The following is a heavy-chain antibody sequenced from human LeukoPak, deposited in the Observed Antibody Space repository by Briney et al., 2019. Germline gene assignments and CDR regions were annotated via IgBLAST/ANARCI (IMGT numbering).Heavy chain of an antibody. Sequence: PGGSLRLSCAASGFTSSSYALNGVRQAPGKGLEWVATVSGSGDRMYHADSVKGRFTISRDNSKNTIYLQMNSLRAEDTALYHCAKAAAAPGFDFWGQGTLVTVSS. CDR3: AKAAAAPGFDF. CDR2: VSGSGDRM. D-gene: IGHD6-13*01. V-gene: IGHV3-23*01. J-gene: IGHJ4*02. CDR1: GFTSSSYA.